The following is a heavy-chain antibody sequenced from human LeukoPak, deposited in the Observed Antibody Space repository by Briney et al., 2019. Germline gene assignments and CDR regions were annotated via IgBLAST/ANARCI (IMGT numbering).Heavy chain of an antibody. J-gene: IGHJ6*03. Sequence: SETLSLTCTVSGGSISSGSYYWSWIRQPAGKGLEWIGRIYTSGSTNYNPSLESRVTISIDTSKNQFSLKVSSVTAADTAVYYCAREYYGDYVGYYYYYMDVWGKGTTVTISS. V-gene: IGHV4-61*02. CDR2: IYTSGST. CDR1: GGSISSGSYY. CDR3: AREYYGDYVGYYYYYMDV. D-gene: IGHD4-17*01.